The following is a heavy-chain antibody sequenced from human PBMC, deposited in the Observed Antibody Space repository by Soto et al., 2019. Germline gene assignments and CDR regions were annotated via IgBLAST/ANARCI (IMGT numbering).Heavy chain of an antibody. V-gene: IGHV3-48*02. J-gene: IGHJ4*02. D-gene: IGHD3-10*01. CDR1: GFTFSSYS. Sequence: GGSLRLSCAASGFTFSSYSMNWVRQAPGKGLEWVSYISSSSSTIYYADSVKGRFTISRDNAKNSLYLQMNSLRDEDTAVYYCASYLWFGEPVAPFDYWGQGTLVTVSS. CDR3: ASYLWFGEPVAPFDY. CDR2: ISSSSSTI.